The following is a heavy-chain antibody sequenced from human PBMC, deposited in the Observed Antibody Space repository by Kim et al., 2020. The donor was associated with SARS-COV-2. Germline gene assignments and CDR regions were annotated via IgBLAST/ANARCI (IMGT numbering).Heavy chain of an antibody. V-gene: IGHV3-13*01. D-gene: IGHD6-19*01. J-gene: IGHJ3*02. CDR2: IGTAGDT. Sequence: GGSLRLSCAASGFTFSSYDMHWVRQATGKGLEWVSAIGTAGDTYYPGSVKGRFTISRENAKNSLYLQMNSLRAGDSAVYYCATSLKIAVAGADAFDIWGQGTMVTVSS. CDR3: ATSLKIAVAGADAFDI. CDR1: GFTFSSYD.